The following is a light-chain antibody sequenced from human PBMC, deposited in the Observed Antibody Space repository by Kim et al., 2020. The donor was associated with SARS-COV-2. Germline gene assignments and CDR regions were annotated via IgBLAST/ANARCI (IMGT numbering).Light chain of an antibody. CDR3: QSYDFRLGGFV. Sequence: QSALTQPPSVSGAPGQRVAISCTGTDSNLGASYDVHWYQQFPGSAPKLLIYSNNNRPSGVPDRFSGSKSGTSASLAITGLQPADEADYYCQSYDFRLGGFVFGTGTKVTVL. CDR1: DSNLGASYD. V-gene: IGLV1-40*01. J-gene: IGLJ1*01. CDR2: SNN.